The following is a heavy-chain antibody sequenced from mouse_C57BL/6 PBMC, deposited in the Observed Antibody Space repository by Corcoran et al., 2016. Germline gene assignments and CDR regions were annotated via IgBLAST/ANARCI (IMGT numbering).Heavy chain of an antibody. CDR2: IYPGSGNT. Sequence: QVQLQQSGPELVKPGASVKISCKASGYSFTSYYIHWVKQRPGQGLEWIGWIYPGSGNTKYNEKFKGKATLTADTSSSTAYMQLSSLTSEDSAVYYCARGQPSGYFDYWGQGTTLTVSS. CDR3: ARGQPSGYFDY. CDR1: GYSFTSYY. J-gene: IGHJ2*01. D-gene: IGHD6-1*01. V-gene: IGHV1-66*01.